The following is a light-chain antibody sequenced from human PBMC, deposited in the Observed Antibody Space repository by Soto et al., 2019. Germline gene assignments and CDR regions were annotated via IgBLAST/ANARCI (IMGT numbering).Light chain of an antibody. CDR3: QQSYSAPPT. CDR2: AAS. Sequence: DIQMTQSPSSLSASVGDRVTITCRASQSISNSLNWYQQKPGKAPNLLIYAASSLQSGVPSRFSGSGSGTDFTLTINSLQPEDFATYYCQQSYSAPPTFGQGTKLEIK. CDR1: QSISNS. V-gene: IGKV1-39*01. J-gene: IGKJ2*01.